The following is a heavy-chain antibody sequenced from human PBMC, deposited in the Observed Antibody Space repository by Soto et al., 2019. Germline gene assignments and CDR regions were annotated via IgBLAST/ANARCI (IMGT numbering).Heavy chain of an antibody. CDR2: IYYSGST. CDR1: GGSISSGGYY. J-gene: IGHJ6*02. Sequence: SETLSLTCTVSGGSISSGGYYWSWIRQHPGKGLEWIGYIYYSGSTYYNPSLKSRVTISVDTSKNQFSLKLSSVTAADTAVYYCAREFLPGRRNYYYYGMDVWGQGTTVTVSS. V-gene: IGHV4-31*03. CDR3: AREFLPGRRNYYYYGMDV.